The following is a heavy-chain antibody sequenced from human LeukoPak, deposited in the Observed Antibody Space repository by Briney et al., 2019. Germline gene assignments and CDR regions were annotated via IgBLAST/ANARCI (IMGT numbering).Heavy chain of an antibody. V-gene: IGHV4-4*07. J-gene: IGHJ4*02. CDR2: IYNSGST. CDR1: GGSISSYY. D-gene: IGHD3-10*01. Sequence: SETLSLTCTVSGGSISSYYWSWIRQPAGKGLERIGRIYNSGSTNYNTNYNPSLTSRVTMSVDTSKNQLSLKLNSVSAADTAVYFCARAIWYGSGTTAFDYWGQGTLVTVSP. CDR3: ARAIWYGSGTTAFDY.